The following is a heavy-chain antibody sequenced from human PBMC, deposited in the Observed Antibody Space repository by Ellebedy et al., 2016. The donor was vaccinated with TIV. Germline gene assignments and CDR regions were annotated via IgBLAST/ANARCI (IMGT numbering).Heavy chain of an antibody. J-gene: IGHJ5*02. CDR1: GGTISSYF. Sequence: AASVKVSCKASGGTISSYFISWVRQAPGQGPEWMGGIMPLFGTANYTQKLQGRVTITADKSTSTAYMELSSLRSEDTAVYNWAAWVIVGASEGAWGQGTLVTVSS. V-gene: IGHV1-69*06. D-gene: IGHD1-26*01. CDR2: IMPLFGTA. CDR3: AAWVIVGASEGA.